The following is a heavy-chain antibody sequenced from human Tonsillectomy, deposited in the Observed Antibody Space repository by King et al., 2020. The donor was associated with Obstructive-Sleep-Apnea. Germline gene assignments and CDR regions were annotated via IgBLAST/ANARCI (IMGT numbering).Heavy chain of an antibody. J-gene: IGHJ4*02. Sequence: EVQLVESGGGLVKPGGSLRLSCAASGFSFSSYSMNWVRQAPGKGLEWVSSISSSRRYIHYADSVKGRFTISRDNANNSMYLQMNSLRAEDTAVYYCAIGYCSGGSCYSFDYWGQGTLVTVSS. CDR1: GFSFSSYS. CDR3: AIGYCSGGSCYSFDY. CDR2: ISSSRRYI. D-gene: IGHD2-15*01. V-gene: IGHV3-21*01.